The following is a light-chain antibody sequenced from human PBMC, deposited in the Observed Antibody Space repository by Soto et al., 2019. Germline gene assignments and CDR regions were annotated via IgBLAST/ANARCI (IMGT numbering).Light chain of an antibody. CDR2: EVS. CDR1: SSDVGGYNY. V-gene: IGLV2-14*01. Sequence: QSALAQPASVSGSPGQSITISCIGSSSDVGGYNYVSWYQHHPGRVPKPMIFEVSDRPSGVSSRFSGSKSGNTAYLTISGLQAEDEADYYCSSYTDKTYIFGSGTKVTVL. CDR3: SSYTDKTYI. J-gene: IGLJ1*01.